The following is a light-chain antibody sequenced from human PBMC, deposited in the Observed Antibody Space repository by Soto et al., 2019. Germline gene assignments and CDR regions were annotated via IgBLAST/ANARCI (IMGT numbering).Light chain of an antibody. V-gene: IGKV1-5*01. CDR1: QSITAR. CDR2: DAS. Sequence: DIQLTQSPSTLSASVADRVTITCRASQSITARLPWYQQKPGKPPKLLIYDASILERGVPSRFSGSGSRTEFTLTISSLQPDDFPTYYCQQYNSFSLTFGGGTKVDIK. J-gene: IGKJ4*01. CDR3: QQYNSFSLT.